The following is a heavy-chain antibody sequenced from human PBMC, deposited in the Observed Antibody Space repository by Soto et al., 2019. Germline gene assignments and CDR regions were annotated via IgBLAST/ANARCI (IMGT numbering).Heavy chain of an antibody. V-gene: IGHV3-23*01. CDR1: GITFSSSA. D-gene: IGHD6-19*01. CDR2: ISGSGSSA. J-gene: IGHJ5*02. Sequence: PVGSLRLSCAASGITFSSSAMSWVRQAPGKGLEWVSVISGSGSSAYYADSVKGRFTISRDNSKNTLYMEMNSLRAEDTAVYYCEKGWYWLDPWGQGTLVTVSS. CDR3: EKGWYWLDP.